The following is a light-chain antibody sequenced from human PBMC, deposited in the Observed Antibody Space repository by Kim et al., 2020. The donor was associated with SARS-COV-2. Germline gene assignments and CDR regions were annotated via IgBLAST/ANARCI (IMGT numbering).Light chain of an antibody. Sequence: LTQPASVSGSPGQSITISCTGTASDVSGYNYVSWYQQHPDKAPKLVIYDVTKRPSGVSDRFSGSKSGNAASLTISGLQTEDEADYYCSSYTSSGTYVFGTGTKVTVL. CDR2: DVT. J-gene: IGLJ1*01. CDR3: SSYTSSGTYV. CDR1: ASDVSGYNY. V-gene: IGLV2-14*01.